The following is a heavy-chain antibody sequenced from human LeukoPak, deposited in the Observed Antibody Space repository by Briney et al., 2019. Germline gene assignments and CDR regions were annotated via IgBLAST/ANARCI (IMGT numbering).Heavy chain of an antibody. CDR3: ARLIGSGVYYYMDV. D-gene: IGHD2-15*01. V-gene: IGHV1-69*13. J-gene: IGHJ6*03. CDR1: GGTFSSYA. CDR2: IIPIFGTA. Sequence: ASVKVSCKASGGTFSSYAISWVRQAPGQGLEWMGVIIPIFGTANYAQKFQGRVTITADESASTAYIELSSLRSEDTAVYYCARLIGSGVYYYMDVWGKGTTVTVSS.